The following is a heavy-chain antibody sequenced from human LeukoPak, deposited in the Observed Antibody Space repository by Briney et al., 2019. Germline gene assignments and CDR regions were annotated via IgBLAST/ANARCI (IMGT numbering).Heavy chain of an antibody. Sequence: GGSLRLSCAASGFTFSSDAMSWVRQAPGEGLEWVSAISGSGGSTYYADSVKGRFAISRDNSTNTLYLQMNSLRAEDTAVYYCAKAKKYCSGGSCYYFDYWGQGTLVTVSS. CDR1: GFTFSSDA. V-gene: IGHV3-23*01. J-gene: IGHJ4*02. CDR2: ISGSGGST. CDR3: AKAKKYCSGGSCYYFDY. D-gene: IGHD2-15*01.